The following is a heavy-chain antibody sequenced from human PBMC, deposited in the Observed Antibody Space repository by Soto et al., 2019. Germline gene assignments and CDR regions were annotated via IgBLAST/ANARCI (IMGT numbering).Heavy chain of an antibody. D-gene: IGHD1-26*01. V-gene: IGHV4-4*02. CDR3: ARGESPVIVGGFDY. CDR2: IHQSGTT. CDR1: GGSINSYHW. J-gene: IGHJ4*02. Sequence: QVQLQESGPGLVKPSGTLSLTCAVSGGSINSYHWWSWVRQSPGMGLEWIGEIHQSGTTNYNPSLKSRVTISLDKSNNQFSLRLNSVTAADTAVYYCARGESPVIVGGFDYWGQGTLVTVSS.